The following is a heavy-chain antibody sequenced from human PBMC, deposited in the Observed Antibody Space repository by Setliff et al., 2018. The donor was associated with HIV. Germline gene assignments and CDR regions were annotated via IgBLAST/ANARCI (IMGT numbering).Heavy chain of an antibody. CDR2: FDPEDGKT. J-gene: IGHJ5*02. CDR3: TPSFRIFYYDSRTYSKWFDP. CDR1: EYTLSELS. V-gene: IGHV1-24*01. Sequence: ASVKVSCKVSEYTLSELSMHWVRQAPGKGLEWMGGFDPEDGKTIYAQTFQGRVTMTEDLSTETAYMELSSLSSDDTAVYYCTPSFRIFYYDSRTYSKWFDPWGQGTLVTVSS. D-gene: IGHD3-22*01.